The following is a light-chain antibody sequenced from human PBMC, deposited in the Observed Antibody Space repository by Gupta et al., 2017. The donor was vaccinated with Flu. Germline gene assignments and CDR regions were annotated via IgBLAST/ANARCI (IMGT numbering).Light chain of an antibody. CDR2: ENN. V-gene: IGLV1-51*02. CDR3: GAGDDVTSWL. J-gene: IGLJ3*02. Sequence: QKATCSSAGSSYNKGNNYVYWYQHPPGTAHKLLIFENNKRPAGSPDRFSGSESGTSATLDITGLQKGDEADYYCGAGDDVTSWLFGGGTRLTVL. CDR1: SYNKGNNY.